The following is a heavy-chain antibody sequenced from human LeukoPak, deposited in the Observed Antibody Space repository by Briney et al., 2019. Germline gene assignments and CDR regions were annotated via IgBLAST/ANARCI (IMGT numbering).Heavy chain of an antibody. CDR1: GFTFNSYS. CDR3: ARDQDGPGATVDH. Sequence: PGGSLRLSCAASGFTFNSYSMNWVRQAPGKGLEWVSSISSSSSYKKNADSLKGRFTISRDNAKNTLYLQMNSLRAEDTAVYYCARDQDGPGATVDHWGQGILVTVSS. J-gene: IGHJ5*02. CDR2: ISSSSSYK. V-gene: IGHV3-21*06. D-gene: IGHD1-26*01.